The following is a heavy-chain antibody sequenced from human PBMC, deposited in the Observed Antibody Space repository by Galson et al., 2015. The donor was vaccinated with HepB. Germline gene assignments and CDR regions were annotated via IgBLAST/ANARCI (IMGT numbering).Heavy chain of an antibody. J-gene: IGHJ5*02. D-gene: IGHD1-26*01. V-gene: IGHV1-24*01. CDR2: FDPEDGET. CDR3: AARRRWELLRRWFDP. CDR1: GYTLSELS. Sequence: SVKVSCKVSGYTLSELSIHWVRQTPGKGLEWMGGFDPEDGETIFIQKFQGRITMTEDTFTDTAYTELSNLRSEDTAVYYCAARRRWELLRRWFDPWGQGTLVTVSS.